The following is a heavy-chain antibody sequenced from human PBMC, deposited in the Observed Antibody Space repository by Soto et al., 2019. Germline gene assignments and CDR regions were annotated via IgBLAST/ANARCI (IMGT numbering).Heavy chain of an antibody. D-gene: IGHD3-22*01. CDR2: ISYDGSNK. Sequence: QVQLVESGGGVVQPGRSLRLSCAASGFTFSNYGMHWVRQAPGKGLEWVAVISYDGSNKYYADSVKGRFTISRDNSKNTLYLQMNSLRAEDTAVYYCAKDPMIVLIIPRCIDYWGQGTLVTVSS. J-gene: IGHJ4*02. CDR1: GFTFSNYG. V-gene: IGHV3-30*18. CDR3: AKDPMIVLIIPRCIDY.